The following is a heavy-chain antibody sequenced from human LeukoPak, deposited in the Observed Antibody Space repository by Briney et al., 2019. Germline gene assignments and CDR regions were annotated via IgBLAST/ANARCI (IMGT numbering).Heavy chain of an antibody. J-gene: IGHJ4*02. CDR2: INHSGTT. CDR3: ARTGYGDYPFDY. V-gene: IGHV4-34*01. D-gene: IGHD4-17*01. Sequence: IGEINHSGTTNYNPSLKSRVTISVDTSKNQFSLKLSSVTAADTAVYYCARTGYGDYPFDYWGQGTLVTVSS.